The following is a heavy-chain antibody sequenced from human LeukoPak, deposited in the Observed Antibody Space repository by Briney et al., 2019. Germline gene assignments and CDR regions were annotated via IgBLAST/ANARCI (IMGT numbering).Heavy chain of an antibody. Sequence: SETLSLTCTVSGDSISGSSYYWGWIRQPPGKGLEWIGNIYYGGSTYYNPSLKSRVSISVDTSNNQFSLKVSSVTAADTAVYYCARESSGFPPDYWGQGTLVTVSS. D-gene: IGHD6-19*01. CDR1: GDSISGSSYY. V-gene: IGHV4-39*02. J-gene: IGHJ4*02. CDR2: IYYGGST. CDR3: ARESSGFPPDY.